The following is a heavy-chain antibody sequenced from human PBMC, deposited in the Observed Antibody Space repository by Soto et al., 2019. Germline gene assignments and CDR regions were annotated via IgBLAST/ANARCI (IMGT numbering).Heavy chain of an antibody. CDR2: ISAYNGNT. CDR3: ARDPLAARPGAYYYYGMDV. Sequence: ASVKVSCKASGYTFTSYGISWVRQAPGQGLEWMGWISAYNGNTNYAQKLQGRVTMTTDTSTSTAYMELRSLRSDDTAVYYCARDPLAARPGAYYYYGMDVWGQGTTATVSS. V-gene: IGHV1-18*01. CDR1: GYTFTSYG. D-gene: IGHD6-6*01. J-gene: IGHJ6*02.